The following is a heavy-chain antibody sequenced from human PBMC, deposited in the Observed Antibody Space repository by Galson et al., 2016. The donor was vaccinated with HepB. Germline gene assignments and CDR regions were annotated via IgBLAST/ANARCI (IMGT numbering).Heavy chain of an antibody. CDR2: ISGDGRTI. D-gene: IGHD6-19*01. CDR1: GFTFSYYY. Sequence: SLRLSCAASGFTFSYYYMSWIRQAPGKGLEWVSYISGDGRTINYADSVKGRFTISRDNAENSLYLHMNSLTGEDTAVYYCARMFPLYSSGWYVRGDGWFDSWDQGTLVTVSS. J-gene: IGHJ5*01. CDR3: ARMFPLYSSGWYVRGDGWFDS. V-gene: IGHV3-11*01.